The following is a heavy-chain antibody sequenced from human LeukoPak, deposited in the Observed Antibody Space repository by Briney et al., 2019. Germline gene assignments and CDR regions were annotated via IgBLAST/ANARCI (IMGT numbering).Heavy chain of an antibody. D-gene: IGHD3-3*01. V-gene: IGHV4-38-2*02. J-gene: IGHJ6*03. CDR3: ARDRVGLGSGYDPYYYYMDV. Sequence: SENLSLTCTVSGYSISSGYYWGWIRQPPGKGLEWIGSIYDSGSTYYNPSLRSRVTISVDTSRNQFSLKLRSVTAADTAVYYCARDRVGLGSGYDPYYYYMDVWGKGTTVTVPS. CDR1: GYSISSGYY. CDR2: IYDSGST.